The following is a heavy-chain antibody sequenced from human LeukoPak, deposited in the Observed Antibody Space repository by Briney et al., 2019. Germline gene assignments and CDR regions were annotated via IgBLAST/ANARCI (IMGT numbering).Heavy chain of an antibody. Sequence: GGSLRLSCAASGFTVSSNYMSWVRQAPGKGLEWVSVIYSGGSTYYADSVKGRFTISIDNSKNTLYLQMNSLRAEDTAVYYCARWELLHYFDYWGQGTLVTVSS. V-gene: IGHV3-53*01. CDR3: ARWELLHYFDY. CDR2: IYSGGST. J-gene: IGHJ4*02. CDR1: GFTVSSNY. D-gene: IGHD1-26*01.